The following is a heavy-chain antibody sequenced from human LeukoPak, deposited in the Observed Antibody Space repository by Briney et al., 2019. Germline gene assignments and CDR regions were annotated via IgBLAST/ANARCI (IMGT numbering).Heavy chain of an antibody. Sequence: PGRSLRLSCAASGFTFSDYGMHWVRQAPGKGLEWVAVIWYDGSNQYYVDSVKGRFTISRDNSDNTLYLDMNSLRAEDTAVYFCARDSNLLTGYSDYWGLGTLVTVSS. V-gene: IGHV3-33*01. CDR3: ARDSNLLTGYSDY. CDR2: IWYDGSNQ. J-gene: IGHJ4*02. CDR1: GFTFSDYG. D-gene: IGHD3-9*01.